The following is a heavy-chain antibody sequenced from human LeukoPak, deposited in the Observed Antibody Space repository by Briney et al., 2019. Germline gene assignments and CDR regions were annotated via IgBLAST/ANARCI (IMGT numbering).Heavy chain of an antibody. CDR1: GYTFTGYY. D-gene: IGHD5-18*01. CDR3: ARSRHRGYSYGTFDY. Sequence: GASVKVSCKASGYTFTGYYMHWVRQAPGQGLEWMGGIIPIFGTANYAQKFQGRVTITADESTSTAYMELSSLRSEDTAVYYCARSRHRGYSYGTFDYWGQGTLVTVSS. CDR2: IIPIFGTA. V-gene: IGHV1-69*13. J-gene: IGHJ4*02.